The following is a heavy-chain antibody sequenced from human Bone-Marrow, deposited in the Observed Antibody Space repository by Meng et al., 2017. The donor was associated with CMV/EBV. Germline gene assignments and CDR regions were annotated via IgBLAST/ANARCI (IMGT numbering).Heavy chain of an antibody. D-gene: IGHD5-18*01. V-gene: IGHV3-21*01. J-gene: IGHJ4*02. CDR1: GFTFSSYS. CDR2: ISARSSYI. Sequence: GGSLRLSCAASGFTFSSYSMNWVRQAPGKGLEWVSSISARSSYIYYADSVKGRVTISRDNPKDCLYLQMNSLRVEDTATYFCARGDTAVFTKGLTAIDYWGQGTLVTVSS. CDR3: ARGDTAVFTKGLTAIDY.